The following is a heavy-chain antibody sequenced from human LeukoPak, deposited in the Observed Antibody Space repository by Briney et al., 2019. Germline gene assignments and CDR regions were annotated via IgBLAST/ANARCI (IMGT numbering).Heavy chain of an antibody. CDR3: AKEYYDSSGPGAFDI. CDR2: ISGGGVST. D-gene: IGHD3-22*01. Sequence: GGPLRLSCAASGFTFSTYAMSWVRQAPGKGLEWVSAISGGGVSTYYADSVKGRFTISRDNSKNTLYLQMNSLRAEDMAVYYCAKEYYDSSGPGAFDIWGQGTMVTVSS. V-gene: IGHV3-23*01. CDR1: GFTFSTYA. J-gene: IGHJ3*02.